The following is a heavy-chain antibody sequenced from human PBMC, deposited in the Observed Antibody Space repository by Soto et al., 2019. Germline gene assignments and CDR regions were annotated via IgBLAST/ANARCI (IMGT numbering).Heavy chain of an antibody. CDR1: GFTFSSYA. CDR2: ISYDGSNK. CDR3: ARDVDSGCYYYDGMDV. J-gene: IGHJ6*02. V-gene: IGHV3-30-3*01. D-gene: IGHD1-26*01. Sequence: QVQLVESGGGVVQPGRSLRLSCAASGFTFSSYAMHWVRQAPGKGLEWVAVISYDGSNKYYADSVKGRFTISRDNSKNTLYLQMNSLRAEDTAVYYCARDVDSGCYYYDGMDVWGQGTTVTVSS.